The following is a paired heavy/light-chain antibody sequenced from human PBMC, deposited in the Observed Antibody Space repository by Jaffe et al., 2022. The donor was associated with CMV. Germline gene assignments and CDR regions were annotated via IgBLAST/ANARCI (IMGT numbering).Light chain of an antibody. CDR3: MQGTHWPRT. V-gene: IGKV2-30*02. Sequence: DVVMTQSPLSLPVTLGQPASISCRSSQSLVHSDGNTYLNWFQQRPGQSPRRLFYEVSNRDSGVPDRFSGSGSGADFTLKISRVEAEDVGFYYCMQGTHWPRTFGQGTKLEIK. CDR2: EVS. CDR1: QSLVHSDGNTY. J-gene: IGKJ2*01.
Heavy chain of an antibody. Sequence: EVQVVESGGGLVQPGGSLRLSCSASGFTFSNYAMHWVRQAPGKGLEYVSGIGGSGRTTYYADSVKGRFTISRDNSKNTVYLQMSSLKTEDTAVYYCVSLYCGSTSCYAWGQGTLVTVSS. CDR1: GFTFSNYA. D-gene: IGHD2-2*01. CDR3: VSLYCGSTSCYA. J-gene: IGHJ5*02. CDR2: IGGSGRTT. V-gene: IGHV3-64D*06.